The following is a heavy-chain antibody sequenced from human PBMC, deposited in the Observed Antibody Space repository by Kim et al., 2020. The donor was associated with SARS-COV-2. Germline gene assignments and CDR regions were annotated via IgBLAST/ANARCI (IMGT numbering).Heavy chain of an antibody. Sequence: ASVKVSCKASGYTFTGYYMHWVRQAPGQGLEWMGWINPNSGGTNYAQKFQGRVTMTRDTSISTAYMELSRLRSDDTAVYYCARENSGSYYLYFDYWGQGTLVTVSS. CDR3: ARENSGSYYLYFDY. V-gene: IGHV1-2*02. CDR2: INPNSGGT. J-gene: IGHJ4*02. CDR1: GYTFTGYY. D-gene: IGHD1-26*01.